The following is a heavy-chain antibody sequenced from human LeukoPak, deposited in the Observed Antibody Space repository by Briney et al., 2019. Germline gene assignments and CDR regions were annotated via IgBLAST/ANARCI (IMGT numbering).Heavy chain of an antibody. J-gene: IGHJ4*02. Sequence: PGGSLRLSCAASGFIFSTYAMSWVRQAPGKGLEWVSFISSSSSTVYYADSVKGRFTISRDYANNSLFLQMNGLTAEDTAVYYCARGEDAIVGVPGPNYWGQGTLVSVSS. CDR2: ISSSSSTV. V-gene: IGHV3-48*01. D-gene: IGHD1-26*01. CDR3: ARGEDAIVGVPGPNY. CDR1: GFIFSTYA.